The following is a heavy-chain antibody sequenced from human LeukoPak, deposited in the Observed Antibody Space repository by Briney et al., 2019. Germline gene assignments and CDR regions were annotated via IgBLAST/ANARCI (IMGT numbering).Heavy chain of an antibody. CDR1: GYSFTGYY. V-gene: IGHV1-2*02. CDR3: ARGDIVVLPAGIPHNWFDP. CDR2: INPNSGGT. Sequence: ASVKVSCKASGYSFTGYYIHWVRQAPGQGLEWMGWINPNSGGTNYAQKFQGRVAMTRDTSISTAYMELSRLRSDDTAVYYCARGDIVVLPAGIPHNWFDPWGQGTLVTVSS. J-gene: IGHJ5*02. D-gene: IGHD2-2*02.